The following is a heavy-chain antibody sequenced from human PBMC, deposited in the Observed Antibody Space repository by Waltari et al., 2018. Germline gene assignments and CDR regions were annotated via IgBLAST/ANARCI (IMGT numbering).Heavy chain of an antibody. J-gene: IGHJ4*02. V-gene: IGHV6-1*01. Sequence: QVLLQQSGPGLVRPSQTLSLTCAISGDSVSSYSAAWNWVRQSPSRGLGWLGRQYFVCKWSDEYAVSVRGQKTTNPDTAKNQFSLHLNSVTPEDTAVYYCARGVVANTYSFDYWGQGILVTVSS. D-gene: IGHD2-15*01. CDR1: GDSVSSYSAA. CDR2: QYFVCKWSD. CDR3: ARGVVANTYSFDY.